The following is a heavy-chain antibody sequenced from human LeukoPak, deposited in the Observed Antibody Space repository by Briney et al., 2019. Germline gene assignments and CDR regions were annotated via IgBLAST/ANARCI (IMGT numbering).Heavy chain of an antibody. CDR1: GGSFSGYH. CDR3: ARPKDGCKDGPHWAFDI. D-gene: IGHD5-24*01. Sequence: KPSETLSLTCAVYGGSFSGYHWTWIRQSPGKGLEWIGEINQSGNSNYNPSLKSRVTISVDTSKSQFSLKVKSVTAADTAVYYCARPKDGCKDGPHWAFDIWGQGTMVTISS. CDR2: INQSGNS. V-gene: IGHV4-34*01. J-gene: IGHJ3*02.